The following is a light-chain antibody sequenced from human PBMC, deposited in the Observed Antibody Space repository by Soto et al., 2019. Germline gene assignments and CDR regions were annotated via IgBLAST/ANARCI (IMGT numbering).Light chain of an antibody. CDR1: SPNIGGNS. V-gene: IGLV1-51*01. Sequence: LLRPPPAGFAAPGQKGTIFLSGSSPNIGGNSVSWYQQLPGTAPKLLIYDDNKRPSGIPDRFSGSKSGTSATLGITGFQTGDEADYYCGSWDSSLSAYVFGTGTKVTVL. J-gene: IGLJ1*01. CDR3: GSWDSSLSAYV. CDR2: DDN.